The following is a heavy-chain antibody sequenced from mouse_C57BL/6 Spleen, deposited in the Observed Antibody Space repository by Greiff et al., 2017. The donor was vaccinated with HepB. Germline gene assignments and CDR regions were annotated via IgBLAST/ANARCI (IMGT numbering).Heavy chain of an antibody. V-gene: IGHV1-22*01. CDR2: INPNNGGT. D-gene: IGHD2-3*01. J-gene: IGHJ2*01. Sequence: EVQLQQSGPELVKPGASVKMSCKASGYTFTDYNMHWVKQSHGKSLEWIGYINPNNGGTSYNQKFKGKATLTVNKSSSTAYMELRSLTSEDSAVYYCARGGPLYDGYPYYFDYWGQGTTLTVSS. CDR3: ARGGPLYDGYPYYFDY. CDR1: GYTFTDYN.